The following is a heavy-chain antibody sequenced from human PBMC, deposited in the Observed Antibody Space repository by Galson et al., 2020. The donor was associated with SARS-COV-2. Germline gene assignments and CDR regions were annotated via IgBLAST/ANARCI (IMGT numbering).Heavy chain of an antibody. CDR3: ARAIIVVPAARNRAYYYYMDV. CDR2: IIPILGIA. J-gene: IGHJ6*03. V-gene: IGHV1-69*10. Sequence: SVKVSCKASGGTFSSYAISWVRQAPGQGLEWMGGIIPILGIANYAQKFQGRVTITADKSTSTAYMELSSLRSEDTAVYYCARAIIVVPAARNRAYYYYMDVWGKGTTVTVSS. CDR1: GGTFSSYA. D-gene: IGHD2-2*01.